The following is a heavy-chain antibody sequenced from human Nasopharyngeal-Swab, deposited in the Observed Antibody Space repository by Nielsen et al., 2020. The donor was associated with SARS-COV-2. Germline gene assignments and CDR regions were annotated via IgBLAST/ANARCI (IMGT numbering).Heavy chain of an antibody. J-gene: IGHJ4*02. D-gene: IGHD1-26*01. Sequence: GESLKISCTVSGFTFTDYWMHWLRTSPGKGPVWHSRIDNDGSSTTYAASVRGRFTISRDNARNTLFLPLHSLRAEDTAVYYCARESYSWSWYGPDYWGQGTQVTVSS. V-gene: IGHV3-74*03. CDR2: IDNDGSST. CDR3: ARESYSWSWYGPDY. CDR1: GFTFTDYW.